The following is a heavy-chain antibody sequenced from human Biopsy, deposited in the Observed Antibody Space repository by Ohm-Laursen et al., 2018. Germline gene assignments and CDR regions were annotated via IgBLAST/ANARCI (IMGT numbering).Heavy chain of an antibody. J-gene: IGHJ6*02. V-gene: IGHV1-18*01. CDR1: GYTFTSYG. CDR3: ARAKLEPVYYYYGMDV. D-gene: IGHD1-1*01. Sequence: SAKVSCKASGYTFTSYGISWVRQAPGQGLEWMGWINPENGNTIYAQNLQGRVTMTADTSTITAYMEVTSLRSDDTAVYYCARAKLEPVYYYYGMDVWGQGTTVTVSS. CDR2: INPENGNT.